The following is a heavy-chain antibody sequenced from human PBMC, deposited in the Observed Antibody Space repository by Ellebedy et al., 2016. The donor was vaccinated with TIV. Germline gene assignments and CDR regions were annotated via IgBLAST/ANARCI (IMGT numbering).Heavy chain of an antibody. V-gene: IGHV3-7*01. CDR2: IYQDGSQK. J-gene: IGHJ5*01. CDR1: GFSFRNYW. Sequence: GESLKISCAASGFSFRNYWMGWVRQAPGKGLEWVANIYQDGSQKYYVDSVQGRFTISRDNAKNSLYLQMNSLKVEDTAVYYCARRGSYGDYAVQINNWFDSWGQGTLVTVYS. CDR3: ARRGSYGDYAVQINNWFDS. D-gene: IGHD4-17*01.